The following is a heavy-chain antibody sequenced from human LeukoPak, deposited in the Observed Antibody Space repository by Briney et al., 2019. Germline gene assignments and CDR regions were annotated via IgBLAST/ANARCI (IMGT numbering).Heavy chain of an antibody. J-gene: IGHJ4*02. CDR3: SWELDVSFGRRLES. CDR2: LTSKGGGVTA. CDR1: GFNFNDAW. D-gene: IGHD1-1*01. V-gene: IGHV3-15*01. Sequence: GGSLRLSCAASGFNFNDAWMSWVRQAPGGGLEWVGRLTSKGGGVTADYGAAVKGRFTISRDDSKRTLYLQMNSLKNEDTAVYFCSWELDVSFGRRLESWGQGTLVTVAS.